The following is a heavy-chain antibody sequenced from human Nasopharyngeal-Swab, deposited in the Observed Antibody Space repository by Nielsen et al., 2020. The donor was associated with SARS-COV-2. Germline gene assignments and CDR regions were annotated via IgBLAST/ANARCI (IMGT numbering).Heavy chain of an antibody. V-gene: IGHV4-59*01. CDR3: ARDRLSGLDY. J-gene: IGHJ4*02. CDR1: GGSIRSYY. CDR2: IYYSGST. D-gene: IGHD6-19*01. Sequence: SETLSLTCTVSGGSIRSYYWSWIRQPPGKGLEWIGYIYYSGSTNYSPSLKSRVTISVDTSKNQFSLKVNPVTAADTAVYYCARDRLSGLDYWGQGTLVTVSS.